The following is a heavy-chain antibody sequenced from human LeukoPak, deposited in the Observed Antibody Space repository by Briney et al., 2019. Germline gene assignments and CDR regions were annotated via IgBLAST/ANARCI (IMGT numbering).Heavy chain of an antibody. CDR2: INPNSGGT. CDR1: GYTFTGYY. D-gene: IGHD6-19*01. CDR3: ASSWAAVAGNLYFGY. Sequence: ASVKVSCKASGYTFTGYYMHWVRQAPGQGLEWMGWINPNSGGTNYAQKFQGRVTMTRDTSISTAYMELSRMRSDDTAVYYCASSWAAVAGNLYFGYWGQGTLVTVSS. J-gene: IGHJ4*02. V-gene: IGHV1-2*02.